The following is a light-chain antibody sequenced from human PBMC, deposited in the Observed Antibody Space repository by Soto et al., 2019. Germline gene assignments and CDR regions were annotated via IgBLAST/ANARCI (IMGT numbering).Light chain of an antibody. V-gene: IGKV3-20*01. Sequence: EIVLTQSPGTLSLSPGERATLSCRASQSVSSSFLAWYQQKPGQAPRLLLYGASSRATVIPDRFSGSGSVTDLTLTISRLEPEDVAVYYCQQYGIPPLTFGGGTKVEIK. CDR2: GAS. CDR1: QSVSSSF. CDR3: QQYGIPPLT. J-gene: IGKJ4*01.